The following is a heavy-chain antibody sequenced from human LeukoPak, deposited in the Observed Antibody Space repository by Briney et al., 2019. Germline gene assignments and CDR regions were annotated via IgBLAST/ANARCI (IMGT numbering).Heavy chain of an antibody. V-gene: IGHV3-30*02. CDR1: GFTFRNYG. CDR2: IQSDESTK. J-gene: IGHJ4*02. D-gene: IGHD6-19*01. Sequence: GGSLRLSCSASGFTFRNYGMHWVRQAPGKGLEWVSFIQSDESTKYYSDSVKGRFTISRDNSKNMLYLQMSSLRPEDTAVYYCAKELTSGWFFDYWGQGTLVTVSS. CDR3: AKELTSGWFFDY.